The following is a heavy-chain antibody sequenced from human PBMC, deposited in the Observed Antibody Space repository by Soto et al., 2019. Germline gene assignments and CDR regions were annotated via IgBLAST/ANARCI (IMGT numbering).Heavy chain of an antibody. CDR1: GFTFSDYY. CDR2: ISSSGSTI. V-gene: IGHV3-11*04. D-gene: IGHD6-13*01. Sequence: GGSLRLSCSASGFTFSDYYMSWIRQAPGKGLEWVSYISSSGSTIYYADSVKGRFTISRDNAKNSLYLQMNSLRAEGTAVYYSARAQDSSWYYYYYGMDVWGQGTTVTVSS. J-gene: IGHJ6*02. CDR3: ARAQDSSWYYYYYGMDV.